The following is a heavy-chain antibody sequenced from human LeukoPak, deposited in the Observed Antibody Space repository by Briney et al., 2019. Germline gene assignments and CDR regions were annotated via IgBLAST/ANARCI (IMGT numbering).Heavy chain of an antibody. D-gene: IGHD5-12*01. Sequence: GGSLRLSCTASGFTFSSHWMTWVRQPPGKGLEWAANIKEDGSVKYYVDSVKGRFTISRDNTKNALYLQMNSLRADDTAVYFCARDSTWRLDYWGQGTLITVSS. CDR2: IKEDGSVK. J-gene: IGHJ4*02. CDR1: GFTFSSHW. V-gene: IGHV3-7*03. CDR3: ARDSTWRLDY.